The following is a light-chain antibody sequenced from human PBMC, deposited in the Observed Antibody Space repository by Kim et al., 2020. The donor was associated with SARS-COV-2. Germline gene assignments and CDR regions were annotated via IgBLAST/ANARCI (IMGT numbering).Light chain of an antibody. CDR2: DNN. CDR3: ASWDTTLSGGGV. CDR1: SSNIGKNY. J-gene: IGLJ3*02. Sequence: QPVLTQPPSVSAAPGQKVTISCSGSSSNIGKNYVSWYQQLPGTAPKLLIHDNNKRPSGIPDRFSASTSGTSATLDITGLQTGDEADYFCASWDTTLSGGGVFGGGTQLTVL. V-gene: IGLV1-51*01.